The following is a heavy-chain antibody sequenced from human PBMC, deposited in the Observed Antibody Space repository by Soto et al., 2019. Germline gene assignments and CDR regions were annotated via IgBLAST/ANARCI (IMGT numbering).Heavy chain of an antibody. CDR1: GYSFTSYW. V-gene: IGHV5-10-1*01. CDR3: ASAYYYDSSGYSAFDI. D-gene: IGHD3-22*01. CDR2: IDPSDSYT. J-gene: IGHJ3*02. Sequence: GESLKISCKGSGYSFTSYWISWVRQMPGKGLEWMGRIDPSDSYTNYSPSFQGHVTISADKSISTAYLQWSSLKASDTAMYYCASAYYYDSSGYSAFDIWGQGTMVTVSS.